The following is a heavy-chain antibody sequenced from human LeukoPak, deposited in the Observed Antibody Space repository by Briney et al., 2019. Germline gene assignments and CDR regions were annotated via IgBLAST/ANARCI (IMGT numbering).Heavy chain of an antibody. CDR3: VRRYSYSAPYRNDAFDV. D-gene: IGHD2-21*01. J-gene: IGHJ3*01. V-gene: IGHV5-51*01. CDR2: IYPGDSDT. Sequence: GESLKISCKGSGYSFTNNWIGWVRQMPGKGLEWMGIIYPGDSDTRYSLSFRGQVTISADKSIKTAYLQWSSLRASDTAMYYCVRRYSYSAPYRNDAFDVWGQGTMVTVSS. CDR1: GYSFTNNW.